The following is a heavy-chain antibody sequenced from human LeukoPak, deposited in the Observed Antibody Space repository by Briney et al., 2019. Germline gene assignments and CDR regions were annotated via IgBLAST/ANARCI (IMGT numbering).Heavy chain of an antibody. CDR1: GYTFTSYY. D-gene: IGHD2-21*02. Sequence: ASVKVSCKASGYTFTSYYMHWVRQAPGQGLEWMGIINPSGGSTSYAQKFQGRVTITRNTSISTAYMELSSLRSEDTAVYYCARGRKGVTTLGLRHYYYMDVWGKGTTVTVSS. CDR3: ARGRKGVTTLGLRHYYYMDV. V-gene: IGHV1-46*01. CDR2: INPSGGST. J-gene: IGHJ6*03.